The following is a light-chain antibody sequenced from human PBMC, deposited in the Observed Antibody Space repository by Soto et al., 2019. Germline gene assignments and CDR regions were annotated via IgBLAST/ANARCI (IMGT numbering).Light chain of an antibody. Sequence: QSVLTQPPSASGTPGQRVTISCSGSSSNIGSNYLYWYHQLPGTTPTLLIYRNNQLPSGVPDRCSCAKTCTYASLAISGRRSDEEAAYYCAAWDDSRSGVVFGGGTQLTVL. CDR3: AAWDDSRSGVV. V-gene: IGLV1-47*01. CDR1: SSNIGSNY. CDR2: RNN. J-gene: IGLJ2*01.